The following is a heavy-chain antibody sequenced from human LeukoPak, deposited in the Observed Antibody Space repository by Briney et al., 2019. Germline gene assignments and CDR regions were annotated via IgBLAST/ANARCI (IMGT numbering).Heavy chain of an antibody. CDR2: ISAYNGNT. D-gene: IGHD5-24*01. CDR1: GYTFTSYG. CDR3: ARDPHGWGDGAFDI. V-gene: IGHV1-18*01. Sequence: GASVKVSCKASGYTFTSYGISWVRQAPGQGLEWMGWISAYNGNTNYAQKLQGRVTMTTDTSTSTAYMELRSLRSDDTAVYYCARDPHGWGDGAFDIWGQGTMVTVSS. J-gene: IGHJ3*02.